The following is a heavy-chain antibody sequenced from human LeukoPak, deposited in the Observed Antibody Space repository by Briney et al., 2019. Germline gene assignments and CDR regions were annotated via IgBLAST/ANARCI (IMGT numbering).Heavy chain of an antibody. CDR3: ARSVDLLVVTLGYFDY. V-gene: IGHV3-64*01. J-gene: IGHJ4*02. Sequence: GGSLRLSCAGSGFTFSSYAMHWVRQAPGKGLEYVSGISSNGYSTYYANSVTGRFTISRDNSKNTLYLQMGSLRADDVAVYYCARSVDLLVVTLGYFDYWGQGTLVTVSS. CDR1: GFTFSSYA. D-gene: IGHD2-15*01. CDR2: ISSNGYST.